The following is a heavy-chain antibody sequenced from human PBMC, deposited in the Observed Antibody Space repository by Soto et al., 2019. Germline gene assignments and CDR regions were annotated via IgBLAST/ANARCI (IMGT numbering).Heavy chain of an antibody. CDR1: GFTFSSYG. J-gene: IGHJ6*02. D-gene: IGHD1-26*01. CDR2: ISYDGSNK. Sequence: GGSLRLSCAASGFTFSSYGMHWVRQAPGKGLEWVAVISYDGSNKYYADSVKGRFTISRDNSKNTLYLQMNSLRAEDTAVYYWAKDKEFTSGGSYYYYYGMDVWGQGTTVTVSS. V-gene: IGHV3-30*18. CDR3: AKDKEFTSGGSYYYYYGMDV.